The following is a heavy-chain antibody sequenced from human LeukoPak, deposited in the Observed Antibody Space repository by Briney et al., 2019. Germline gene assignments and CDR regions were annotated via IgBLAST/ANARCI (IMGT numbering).Heavy chain of an antibody. D-gene: IGHD3-10*01. V-gene: IGHV1-8*01. Sequence: ASVKDSCKASGYTCTSYDINWVRQATGQGLEWMGWMNPNSGNTGYAQKFQGRVTMTRNTSISTAYMELSSLRSEDTAVYYCARGGSGSYHYDYWGQGTLVTVSS. CDR2: MNPNSGNT. CDR1: GYTCTSYD. CDR3: ARGGSGSYHYDY. J-gene: IGHJ4*02.